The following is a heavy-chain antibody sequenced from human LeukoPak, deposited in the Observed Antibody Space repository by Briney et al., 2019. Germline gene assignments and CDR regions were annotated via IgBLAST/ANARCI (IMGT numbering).Heavy chain of an antibody. CDR1: GFTFSNAW. CDR2: IKSKTDGGTT. D-gene: IGHD6-19*01. J-gene: IGHJ3*02. Sequence: GGSLRLSCAASGFTFSNAWMSWVRQAPGKGLEWVGRIKSKTDGGTTDYAAPVKGRFTISRDDSKNSLYLQMNSLKTEDTAVYYCARVEVVAGYDAFDIWGQGTMVTVSS. CDR3: ARVEVVAGYDAFDI. V-gene: IGHV3-15*01.